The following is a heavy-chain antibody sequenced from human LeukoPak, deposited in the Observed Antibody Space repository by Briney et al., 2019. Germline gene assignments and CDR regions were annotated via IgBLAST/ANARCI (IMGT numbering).Heavy chain of an antibody. Sequence: PGGSLRLSCAASGFTFGSYGMSWVRQAPGKGLEWVSFITPNADRTSYADSVEGRFTISRDNPRNTLYMQMNSLRDEATAIYYCAIMHGYYDGSGYWVQWGQGTLVTVSS. CDR3: AIMHGYYDGSGYWVQ. CDR1: GFTFGSYG. V-gene: IGHV3-23*01. J-gene: IGHJ1*01. D-gene: IGHD3-22*01. CDR2: ITPNADRT.